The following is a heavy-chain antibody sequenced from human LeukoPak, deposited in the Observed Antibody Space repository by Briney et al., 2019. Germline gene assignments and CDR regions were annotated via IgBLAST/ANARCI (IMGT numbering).Heavy chain of an antibody. V-gene: IGHV4-61*02. J-gene: IGHJ5*02. CDR2: IYTSGST. CDR3: ARADARSRSWFDP. Sequence: SETLSLTCTVSGGSISRGSYFWSWIRQPAGKGLEWIGRIYTSGSTNYNPSLKSRATMSVDTSENQFSLKLSSVTAADTAVYYCARADARSRSWFDPWGQGTLVTVSS. CDR1: GGSISRGSYF. D-gene: IGHD3-3*01.